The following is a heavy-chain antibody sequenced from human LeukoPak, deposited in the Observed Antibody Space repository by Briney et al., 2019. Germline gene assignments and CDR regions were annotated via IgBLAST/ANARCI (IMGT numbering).Heavy chain of an antibody. Sequence: GGSLRLSCGASGFTLSSYWMTWIRQAPGKGLEWVANNKEDGTDKYYVDSVKGRFTISRDNTKNSLFLQLNSLRAEDTAVYYCVRDRGWFHFDLWGQGTLVTVSS. CDR2: NKEDGTDK. CDR1: GFTLSSYW. CDR3: VRDRGWFHFDL. D-gene: IGHD3-10*01. J-gene: IGHJ4*02. V-gene: IGHV3-7*01.